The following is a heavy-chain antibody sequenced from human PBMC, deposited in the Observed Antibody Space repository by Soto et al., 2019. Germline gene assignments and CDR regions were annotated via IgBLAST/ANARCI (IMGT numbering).Heavy chain of an antibody. J-gene: IGHJ4*02. V-gene: IGHV3-7*05. D-gene: IGHD1-26*01. CDR1: EFTFSSYW. CDR2: IDGEGGER. Sequence: GGSLRLSCETSEFTFSSYWMTWVRRTPGRGLEWVANIDGEGGERNYADSVKGRFTISRDNARKSLYLQVNSLRAEDTAVYYCARGLYNGSPHLFYWGQGTLVTVSS. CDR3: ARGLYNGSPHLFY.